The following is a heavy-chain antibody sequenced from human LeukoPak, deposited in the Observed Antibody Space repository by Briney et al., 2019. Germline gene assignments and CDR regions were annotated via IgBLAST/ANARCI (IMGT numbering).Heavy chain of an antibody. CDR1: GYTFTSYY. CDR2: INPSGGST. Sequence: ASVKVSCKASGYTFTSYYMHWVRQAPGQGLEWMGIINPSGGSTSYAQKFQGRVTMTRDMSTSTVYMELSSLRSEDTAVYYCASAVIEAEYFQHWGQGTLVTVSS. CDR3: ASAVIEAEYFQH. V-gene: IGHV1-46*01. D-gene: IGHD3-10*01. J-gene: IGHJ1*01.